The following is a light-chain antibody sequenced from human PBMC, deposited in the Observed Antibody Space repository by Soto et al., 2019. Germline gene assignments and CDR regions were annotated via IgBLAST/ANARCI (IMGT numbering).Light chain of an antibody. CDR3: QTWGSGIVV. Sequence: QSVLTQSPSASASLGASVKLTCTLSSGHSNYAIAWHQQQSEKGPRYLMKLNSDGSHSKGDGIPDRFSGSSSGAERYLTISSLQYEDEADYYCQTWGSGIVVFGGGTKLTVL. CDR2: LNSDGSH. CDR1: SGHSNYA. V-gene: IGLV4-69*01. J-gene: IGLJ2*01.